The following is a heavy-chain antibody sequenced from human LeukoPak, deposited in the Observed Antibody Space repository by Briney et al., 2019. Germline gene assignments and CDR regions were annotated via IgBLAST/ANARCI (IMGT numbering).Heavy chain of an antibody. Sequence: PSETLSLTCTVSGGSISSYYWSWIRQPPGKGLEWIGYIYYSGSTNYNPSLKSRVTISVDTSKNQFSLKLSSVTAADTAVYYCARGKLRYFDWLPLPDYWGQGTVVTVSS. CDR3: ARGKLRYFDWLPLPDY. J-gene: IGHJ4*02. CDR2: IYYSGST. V-gene: IGHV4-59*01. CDR1: GGSISSYY. D-gene: IGHD3-9*01.